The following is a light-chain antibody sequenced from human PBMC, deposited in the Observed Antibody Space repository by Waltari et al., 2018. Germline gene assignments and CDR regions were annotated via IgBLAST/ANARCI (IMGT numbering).Light chain of an antibody. Sequence: QSALTQPRSVSGSPRQSVTFSCTGTASDVGGYNYVAWYQQHPGKVPKRMIYDVDKLPNGVPHRFPCSQYGTAAALTLAGLQAEDEADYYCCSYAGKYSSVFGGGTKVTVL. V-gene: IGLV2-11*01. CDR2: DVD. CDR3: CSYAGKYSSV. J-gene: IGLJ2*01. CDR1: ASDVGGYNY.